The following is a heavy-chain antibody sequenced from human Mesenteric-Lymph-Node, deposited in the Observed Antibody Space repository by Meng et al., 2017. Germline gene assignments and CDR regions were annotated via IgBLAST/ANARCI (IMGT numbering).Heavy chain of an antibody. V-gene: IGHV3-30*04. Sequence: GESLKISCVASGFSFSSYAMHWVRQAPGKGLEWVAVISYDGSNKYYADSVKGRFTISRDNSKNTLYLQMNSLRAEDTAVYYCARDRLRLGELSFTSLNYWGQGTLVTVSS. J-gene: IGHJ4*02. CDR3: ARDRLRLGELSFTSLNY. D-gene: IGHD3-16*02. CDR1: GFSFSSYA. CDR2: ISYDGSNK.